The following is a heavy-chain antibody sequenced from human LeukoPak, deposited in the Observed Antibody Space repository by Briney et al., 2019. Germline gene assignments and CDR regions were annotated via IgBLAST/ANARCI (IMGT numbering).Heavy chain of an antibody. D-gene: IGHD5/OR15-5a*01. CDR2: IYYSGSS. J-gene: IGHJ4*02. V-gene: IGHV4-59*01. Sequence: SETLSLTCTVSGGSIKNYFWSWIRQPPGKGLEWIGYIYYSGSSNYHPSLKSRVTISVDTSKNQFSLKLSSVTAADTAVYYCARLSTIGVDYWGQGTLVTVSS. CDR3: ARLSTIGVDY. CDR1: GGSIKNYF.